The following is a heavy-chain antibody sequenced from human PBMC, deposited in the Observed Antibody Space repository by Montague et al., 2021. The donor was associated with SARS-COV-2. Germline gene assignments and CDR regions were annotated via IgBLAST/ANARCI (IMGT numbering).Heavy chain of an antibody. CDR3: ARVISRQNNIVVVGLYYFDY. V-gene: IGHV4-39*07. CDR2: IYYSGST. Sequence: SETLSPTCTVSGGSISSSNYYWGWIRQPPGKGLEWIGSIYYSGSTYYNPCLKSRVTISVDTSKNQFSLKLSSVTAADTAVYYCARVISRQNNIVVVGLYYFDYWGQGTLVTVSS. J-gene: IGHJ4*02. CDR1: GGSISSSNYY. D-gene: IGHD2-15*01.